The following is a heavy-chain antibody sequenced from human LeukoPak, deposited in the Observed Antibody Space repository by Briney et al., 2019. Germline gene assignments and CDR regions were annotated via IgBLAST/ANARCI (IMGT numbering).Heavy chain of an antibody. CDR2: ISSSSSYI. Sequence: GGSLRLSCAASGFTFSSYSMNWVRQAPGKGLEWVSSISSSSSYIYYADSVKGRFTISRDNAKNSLYLQMNSLRAEDTAVYYCARVGLAYCGGDCYPSNWFDPWGQGTLVTVSS. J-gene: IGHJ5*02. D-gene: IGHD2-21*02. CDR1: GFTFSSYS. V-gene: IGHV3-21*01. CDR3: ARVGLAYCGGDCYPSNWFDP.